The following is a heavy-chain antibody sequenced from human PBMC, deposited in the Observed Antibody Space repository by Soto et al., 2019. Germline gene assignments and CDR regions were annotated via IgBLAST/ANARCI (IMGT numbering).Heavy chain of an antibody. J-gene: IGHJ5*02. CDR3: ARLDYDFWSGYYRNNWFDP. CDR2: ISSSSTI. Sequence: LRLSCAASGFTFSSYSMNWVRQAPGKGLEWVSYISSSSTIYYADSVKGRFTISRDNAKNSLYLQMNSLRDEDTAVYYCARLDYDFWSGYYRNNWFDPWGQGTLVTVSS. V-gene: IGHV3-48*02. D-gene: IGHD3-3*01. CDR1: GFTFSSYS.